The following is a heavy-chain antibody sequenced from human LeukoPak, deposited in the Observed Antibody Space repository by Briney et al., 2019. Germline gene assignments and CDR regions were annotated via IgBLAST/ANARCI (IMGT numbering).Heavy chain of an antibody. CDR1: GFTFSSYA. V-gene: IGHV3-30-3*01. J-gene: IGHJ4*02. Sequence: GGSLRLSCAASGFTFSSYAMHWVRQAPGKGLEWVAVISYDGSNKYYADSVKGRFTISRDNSKNTLYLQMNSLRAEDTAVYYCATSYYYDSSGYRFDYWGQGTMVTVSS. CDR2: ISYDGSNK. D-gene: IGHD3-22*01. CDR3: ATSYYYDSSGYRFDY.